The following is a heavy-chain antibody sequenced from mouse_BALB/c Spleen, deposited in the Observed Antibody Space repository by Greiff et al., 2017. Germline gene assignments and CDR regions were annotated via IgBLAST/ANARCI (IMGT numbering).Heavy chain of an antibody. Sequence: EVKLVESGGGLVQPGGSLRLSCAPSGFTFTDYYMSWVRQPPGKALEWLGFIRNKANGYTTEYSASVKGRFTISRDNYKSILYLQMNTLRAEDSATYYWARDPMDYWGQGTSVTVSA. CDR3: ARDPMDY. V-gene: IGHV7-3*02. CDR1: GFTFTDYY. CDR2: IRNKANGYTT. J-gene: IGHJ4*01.